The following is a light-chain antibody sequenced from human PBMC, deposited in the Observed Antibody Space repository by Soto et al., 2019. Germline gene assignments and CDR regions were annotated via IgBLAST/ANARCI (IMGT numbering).Light chain of an antibody. CDR2: DVT. CDR3: CSYAGSNIVI. V-gene: IGLV2-11*01. J-gene: IGLJ2*01. Sequence: QSALTQARSLSGSPGQSVTISCTGTSSDVGAYAYVSWYQVHPDKAPKLIIFDVTQRPSGVPDRFSGSKSGRTASLTISGLQADDEADYYCCSYAGSNIVIFGGGTKLTVL. CDR1: SSDVGAYAY.